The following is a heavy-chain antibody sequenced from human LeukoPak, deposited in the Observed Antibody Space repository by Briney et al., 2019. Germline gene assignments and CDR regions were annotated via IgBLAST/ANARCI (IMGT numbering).Heavy chain of an antibody. J-gene: IGHJ4*02. Sequence: SETLSLTCTVSGGSISSYYWSWIRQPPGKGLEWIGYIYYSGSTNYNPSLKSRVTISVDTSKNQFSLKLSSVTAADTAVYYCARGYYYDSSGYFPGSKFDYWGQGTLVTVSS. CDR1: GGSISSYY. CDR2: IYYSGST. CDR3: ARGYYYDSSGYFPGSKFDY. V-gene: IGHV4-59*01. D-gene: IGHD3-22*01.